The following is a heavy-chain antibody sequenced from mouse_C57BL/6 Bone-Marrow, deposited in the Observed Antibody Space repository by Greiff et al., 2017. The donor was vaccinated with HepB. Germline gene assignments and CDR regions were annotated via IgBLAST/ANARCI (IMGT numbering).Heavy chain of an antibody. D-gene: IGHD2-3*01. V-gene: IGHV5-6*01. Sequence: EVQRVESGGDLVKPGGSLKLSCAASGFTFSSYGMSWVRQTPDKRLEWVATISSGGSYTYYPDSVKGRFTISRDNAKNTLYLQMSSLKSEDTAMYYCARHPALLPCMDYWGQGTSVTVSS. J-gene: IGHJ4*01. CDR1: GFTFSSYG. CDR3: ARHPALLPCMDY. CDR2: ISSGGSYT.